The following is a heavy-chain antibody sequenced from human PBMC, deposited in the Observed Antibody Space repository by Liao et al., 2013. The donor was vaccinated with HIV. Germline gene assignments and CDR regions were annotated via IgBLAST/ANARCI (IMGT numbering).Heavy chain of an antibody. Sequence: QVQLQESGPGLVKPSQTLSLTCTVSGGSISSGSYYWSWIRQPAGKGLEWIGRMSASGTTNVNPALRGRVAMSADTSKSHLSLRMNSMTAADTGMYYCARMSSTPWRYFDTWGPGVLVTVSS. CDR1: GGSISSGSYY. CDR3: ARMSSTPWRYFDT. V-gene: IGHV4-61*02. J-gene: IGHJ4*02. D-gene: IGHD3-9*01. CDR2: MSASGTT.